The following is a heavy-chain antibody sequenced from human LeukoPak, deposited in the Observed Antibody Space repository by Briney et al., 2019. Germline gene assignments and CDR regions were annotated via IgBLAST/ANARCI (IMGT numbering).Heavy chain of an antibody. V-gene: IGHV3-11*01. Sequence: PGGSLRLSCAASGFTFSGFYMSWIRQAPGKGLEWVSYISSSGSTVYYADSVEGRFTISRDNAKNSLSPQMNSLRAEDTAVYYCARVAGAMVYRDAFDNWGQGTMVTVSS. CDR3: ARVAGAMVYRDAFDN. D-gene: IGHD5-18*01. CDR1: GFTFSGFY. J-gene: IGHJ3*02. CDR2: ISSSGSTV.